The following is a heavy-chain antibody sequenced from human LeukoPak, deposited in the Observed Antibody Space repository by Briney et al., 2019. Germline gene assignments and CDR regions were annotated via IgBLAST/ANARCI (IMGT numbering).Heavy chain of an antibody. V-gene: IGHV3-23*01. CDR1: GLTFSSYA. CDR3: AKASLSPRYSSSWTTFDY. J-gene: IGHJ4*02. CDR2: ISGSGGST. Sequence: SGGSLRLSCAASGLTFSSYAMSWVRQAPGKGLEWVSAISGSGGSTYYADSVKGRFTISRDNSKNTLYLQMNSLRAEDTAVYYCAKASLSPRYSSSWTTFDYWGQGTLVTVSS. D-gene: IGHD6-13*01.